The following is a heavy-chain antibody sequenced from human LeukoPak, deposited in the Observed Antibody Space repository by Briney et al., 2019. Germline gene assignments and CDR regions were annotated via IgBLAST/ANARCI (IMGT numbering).Heavy chain of an antibody. CDR1: GFSFSTYW. CDR3: ARDPGSSSFDL. V-gene: IGHV3-7*01. CDR2: INQDASVR. J-gene: IGHJ4*02. D-gene: IGHD6-13*01. Sequence: GGSLRLSCAASGFSFSTYWMSWVRQTPEKGLEFVANINQDASVRNYMDSLKGRCTISGDNAKKSVYLEINSLRADDTAVYYCARDPGSSSFDLWGQGALVTVSS.